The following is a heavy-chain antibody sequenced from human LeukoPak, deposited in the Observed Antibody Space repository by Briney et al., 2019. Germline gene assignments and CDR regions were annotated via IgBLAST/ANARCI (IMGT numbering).Heavy chain of an antibody. CDR2: IKQDGSEK. CDR3: ARVRGGSYNRWFGP. D-gene: IGHD1-26*01. J-gene: IGHJ5*02. V-gene: IGHV3-7*01. CDR1: GFTFSSYW. Sequence: GGSLRLSCAASGFTFSSYWMSWVRQAQGRGLEWVANIKQDGSEKYYVDSVKGRFTISRDNAKNSLYLQMNSLRAEDTAVYYCARVRGGSYNRWFGPWGQGTLVTVSS.